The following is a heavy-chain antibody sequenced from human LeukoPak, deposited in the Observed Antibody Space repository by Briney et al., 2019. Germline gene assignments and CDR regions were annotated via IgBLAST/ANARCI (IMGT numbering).Heavy chain of an antibody. CDR3: XXXXXXXYYDFWSGPAWYYYGMDV. V-gene: IGHV3-30-3*01. D-gene: IGHD3-3*01. CDR2: ISYDGSNK. J-gene: IGHJ6*02. CDR1: GFTFSSYA. Sequence: PGRSLRLSCAASGFTFSSYAMHWVRQAPGKGLEWVAVISYDGSNKYYADSVKGRFTISRDNSKNTLYLQMNSLRAEDTAVYYXXXXXXXXYYDFWSGPAWYYYGMDVWGQGTTVTVSS.